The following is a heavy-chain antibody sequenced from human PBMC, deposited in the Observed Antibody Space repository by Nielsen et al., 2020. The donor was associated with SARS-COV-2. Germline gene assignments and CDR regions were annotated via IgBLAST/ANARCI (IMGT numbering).Heavy chain of an antibody. CDR2: IWYDGSNK. Sequence: GGSLRLSCAASGFTFSSYGMHWVRQAPGKGLEWVAVIWYDGSNKYYADSVKGRFTISRDNSKNTLYLQMNSLRAEDTAVYYCASLNHYYYYGMDVWGQGTTVTVSS. CDR1: GFTFSSYG. CDR3: ASLNHYYYYGMDV. J-gene: IGHJ6*02. V-gene: IGHV3-33*01.